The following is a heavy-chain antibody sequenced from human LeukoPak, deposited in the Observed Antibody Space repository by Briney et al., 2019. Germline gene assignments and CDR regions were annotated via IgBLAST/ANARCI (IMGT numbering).Heavy chain of an antibody. J-gene: IGHJ4*02. CDR2: INIYNGNT. CDR1: GYTFSSYG. V-gene: IGHV1-18*01. CDR3: ARDRGRTVVTPGPFSSDY. D-gene: IGHD4-23*01. Sequence: EASVKVSCKASGYTFSSYGISWVRQAPGQGLEWMRWINIYNGNTDYAQMLQGRVTMTTDTSTSTAYMELRSLRSDDTAVYYCARDRGRTVVTPGPFSSDYWGQGTLVTVSS.